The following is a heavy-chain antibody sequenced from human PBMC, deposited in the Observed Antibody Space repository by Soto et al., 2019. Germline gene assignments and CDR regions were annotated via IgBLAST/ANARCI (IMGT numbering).Heavy chain of an antibody. D-gene: IGHD4-17*01. Sequence: EVQLVESGGGLVKPGGSLRLSCAASGFTFSNAWMSWVRQAPGKGLEWVGRIKSKTDGGTTDYAAPVKGRFTISRDDSTNTLYLQMNSLKTEDTAVYYCTTDPTWVTNYFDYWGQGTLVTVSS. V-gene: IGHV3-15*01. CDR2: IKSKTDGGTT. CDR3: TTDPTWVTNYFDY. CDR1: GFTFSNAW. J-gene: IGHJ4*02.